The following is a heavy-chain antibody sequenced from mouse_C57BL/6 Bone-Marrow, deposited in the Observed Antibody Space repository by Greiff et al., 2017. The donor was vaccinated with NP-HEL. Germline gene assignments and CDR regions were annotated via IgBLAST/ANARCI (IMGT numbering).Heavy chain of an antibody. CDR3: ARSFDYDGFDY. CDR1: GYTFTGYW. J-gene: IGHJ2*01. D-gene: IGHD2-4*01. Sequence: VQLQQPGAELVMPGASVKLSCKASGYTFTGYWMHWVKQRPGQGLEWIGEIDPSDSYTNYNQKFKGKSTLTVDKSSSTAYMQLSSLTSEDSAVYYCARSFDYDGFDYWGQGTTLTVSS. CDR2: IDPSDSYT. V-gene: IGHV1-69*01.